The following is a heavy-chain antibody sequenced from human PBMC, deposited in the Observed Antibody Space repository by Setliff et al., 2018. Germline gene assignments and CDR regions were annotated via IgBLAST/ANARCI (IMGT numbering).Heavy chain of an antibody. CDR3: ASYYYGSGSSYIPPHFDY. CDR1: GFRLSDLY. V-gene: IGHV3-11*04. CDR2: LSGAGTTV. D-gene: IGHD3-10*01. J-gene: IGHJ4*02. Sequence: GGSLRLSCAASGFRLSDLYMSWGRQFPGKGLEWRSKLSGAGTTVYYADSGRGRCTISRDNAKNSLYLQMNSLRAEDSAVYYCASYYYGSGSSYIPPHFDYWGRGTLVTVSS.